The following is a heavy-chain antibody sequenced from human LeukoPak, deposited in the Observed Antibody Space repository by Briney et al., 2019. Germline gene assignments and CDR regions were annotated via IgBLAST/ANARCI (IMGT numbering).Heavy chain of an antibody. J-gene: IGHJ4*02. CDR2: MNPNSGNT. V-gene: IGHV1-8*01. CDR1: GYTFTSYD. D-gene: IGHD2-15*01. Sequence: ASVKVSCKASGYTFTSYDINWVRQATGQGLERMGWMNPNSGNTGYAQKFQGRVTMTRDTSISTAYMELSRLRSDDTAVYYCARVRGYCSGGSCYPGTHFDYWGQGTLVTVSS. CDR3: ARVRGYCSGGSCYPGTHFDY.